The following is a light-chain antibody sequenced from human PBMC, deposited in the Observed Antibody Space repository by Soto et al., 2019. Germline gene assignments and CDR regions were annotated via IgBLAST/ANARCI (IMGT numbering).Light chain of an antibody. CDR3: CSYTDGSSLL. CDR1: RNDIGTYNL. Sequence: QSALTQPASVSDSPGQAISISCGGGRNDIGTYNLVAWYQQHPGKAPKHIIYEGNKRPSGVSNRFSGSRSGNTASLTFSGLQAEEEADYYCCSYTDGSSLLFGGGTKLTVL. J-gene: IGLJ3*02. CDR2: EGN. V-gene: IGLV2-23*01.